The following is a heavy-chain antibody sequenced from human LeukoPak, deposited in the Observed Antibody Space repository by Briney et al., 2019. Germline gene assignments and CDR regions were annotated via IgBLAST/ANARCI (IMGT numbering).Heavy chain of an antibody. CDR2: IYYSGST. CDR1: GGSISSSSYY. V-gene: IGHV4-39*07. CDR3: ARVLDYDFWSGTPKIQYYFDY. D-gene: IGHD3-3*01. J-gene: IGHJ4*02. Sequence: PSETLSLTCTVSGGSISSSSYYWGWIRQPPGKGLEWIGSIYYSGSTYYNPSLKSRVTISVDTSKNQFSLKLSSVTAADTAVYYCARVLDYDFWSGTPKIQYYFDYWGQGTLVTVSS.